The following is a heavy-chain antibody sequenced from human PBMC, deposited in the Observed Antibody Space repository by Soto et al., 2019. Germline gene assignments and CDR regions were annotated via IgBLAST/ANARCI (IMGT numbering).Heavy chain of an antibody. CDR2: IHYSGST. CDR3: ARGFVGTAMAFDY. D-gene: IGHD2-21*02. J-gene: IGHJ4*02. CDR1: GASITRGGYF. Sequence: QVQLQPSGPGLVKPSQTLFLACSVSGASITRGGYFLSWIRQLPGKGLEWIGYIHYSGSTYYNPSLKRCVVMSRDTSKNDFSLKLSTVTAADTAVFHCARGFVGTAMAFDYWGQGALVTVSA. V-gene: IGHV4-31*03.